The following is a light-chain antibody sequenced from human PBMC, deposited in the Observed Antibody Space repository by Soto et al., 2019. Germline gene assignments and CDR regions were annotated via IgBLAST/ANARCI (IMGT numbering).Light chain of an antibody. V-gene: IGLV7-43*01. CDR3: LLYYGGAHLV. J-gene: IGLJ3*02. CDR1: TGAVTSGNY. CDR2: TTD. Sequence: QTVVTQEPSLTVSPGGPVTLTCASSTGAVTSGNYPSWFQQKPGQAPRTLIYTTDDKHSWTPARFSGSLLGGKAALTLSGVQPEDEAEYYCLLYYGGAHLVFGGGTKLTVL.